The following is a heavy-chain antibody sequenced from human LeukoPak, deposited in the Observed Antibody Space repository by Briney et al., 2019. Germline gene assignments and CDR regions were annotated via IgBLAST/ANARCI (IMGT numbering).Heavy chain of an antibody. D-gene: IGHD5-24*01. J-gene: IGHJ4*02. CDR1: GDSISRYY. V-gene: IGHV4-4*07. CDR3: ARKDGDY. CDR2: IYTSGIT. Sequence: SETLSLTCTVSGDSISRYYWTWIRQSAGKGLEWIGLIYTSGITNYNPSLKSRVTMSVDTSMNQLSLKLSSVTAADAAVYYCARKDGDYWGQGMLVTVSS.